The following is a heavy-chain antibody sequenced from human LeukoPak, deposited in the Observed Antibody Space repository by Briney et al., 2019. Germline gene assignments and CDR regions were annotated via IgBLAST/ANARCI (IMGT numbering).Heavy chain of an antibody. D-gene: IGHD3-22*01. CDR3: ARDLYDSSGYQDY. J-gene: IGHJ4*02. CDR2: ISSSGSTI. Sequence: QSGGSLRLSCAASGFTFSSYEMNWVRQAPGKGLEWVSYISSSGSTIYYADSVKGRFTISRDNSKNTLYLQMNSLRAEDPAVYYCARDLYDSSGYQDYWGQGTLVTVSS. V-gene: IGHV3-48*03. CDR1: GFTFSSYE.